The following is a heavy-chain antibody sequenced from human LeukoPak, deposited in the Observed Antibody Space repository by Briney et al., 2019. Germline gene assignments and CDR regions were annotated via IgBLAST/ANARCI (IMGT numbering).Heavy chain of an antibody. CDR1: GYTFTSYG. CDR3: ARVDGSPDY. V-gene: IGHV1-18*01. D-gene: IGHD2-15*01. J-gene: IGHJ4*02. Sequence: GASVKVSCKASGYTFTSYGISWVRQAPGQGLERMGWISAYNGNTNYAQKLQGRVTITRDTSISTVYMELSSLRSEDTAVYFCARVDGSPDYWGQGTLVTVSS. CDR2: ISAYNGNT.